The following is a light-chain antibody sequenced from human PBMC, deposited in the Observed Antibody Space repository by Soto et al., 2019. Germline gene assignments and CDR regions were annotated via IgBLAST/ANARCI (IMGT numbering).Light chain of an antibody. J-gene: IGLJ3*02. Sequence: QSVLTQPPSASGTPVQRVTIACSGSSSNIGSNFVYWYQQFPGTAPKLLIYRNNQRPSGVPDRFSGAKSGTSAALAISGLASEDEADYYCAAWEDRRSGWVFGGGTKVTVL. CDR1: SSNIGSNF. V-gene: IGLV1-47*01. CDR3: AAWEDRRSGWV. CDR2: RNN.